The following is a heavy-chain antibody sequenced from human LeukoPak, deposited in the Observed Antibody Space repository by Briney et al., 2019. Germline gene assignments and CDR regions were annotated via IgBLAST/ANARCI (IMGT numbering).Heavy chain of an antibody. J-gene: IGHJ5*02. V-gene: IGHV3-49*04. CDR3: TSGYSYGYSFDP. Sequence: PGGSLRLSCTASGFTFGDYAMSWVRQAPGKGLEWVGFIRSKAYGGTTEYAASVKGRFTISRDDSKSIAYLQMNSLKTEDTAVYYCTSGYSYGYSFDPWGQGTLVTVSS. CDR2: IRSKAYGGTT. D-gene: IGHD5-18*01. CDR1: GFTFGDYA.